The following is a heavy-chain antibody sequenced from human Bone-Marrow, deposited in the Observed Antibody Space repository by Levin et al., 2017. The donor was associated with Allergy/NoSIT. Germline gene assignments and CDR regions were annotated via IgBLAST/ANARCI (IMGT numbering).Heavy chain of an antibody. J-gene: IGHJ3*02. CDR2: ITTSSGTI. CDR3: AAAFDI. Sequence: GESLKISCAASGFTFTRYSMNWVRQAPGKGLEWISYITTSSGTIHYADSVKGRFTISRDNARESLYLQMNDLRDEDTAVYYCAAAFDIWGQGTLVTVSS. CDR1: GFTFTRYS. V-gene: IGHV3-48*02.